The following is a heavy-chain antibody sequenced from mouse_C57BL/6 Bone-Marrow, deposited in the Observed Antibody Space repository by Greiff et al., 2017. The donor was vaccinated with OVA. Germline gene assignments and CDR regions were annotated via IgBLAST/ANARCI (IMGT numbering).Heavy chain of an antibody. CDR3: ARDPSSTMVTTAY. D-gene: IGHD2-2*01. J-gene: IGHJ3*01. CDR2: ISDGGSYT. CDR1: GFTFSSYA. Sequence: EVKLVESGGGLVKPGGSLKLSCAASGFTFSSYAMSWVRQTPEKRLEWVATISDGGSYTYYPDNVKGRFTISRDNAKNNLYLQMSHLKSEDTAMYYCARDPSSTMVTTAYWGQGTLVTVSA. V-gene: IGHV5-4*01.